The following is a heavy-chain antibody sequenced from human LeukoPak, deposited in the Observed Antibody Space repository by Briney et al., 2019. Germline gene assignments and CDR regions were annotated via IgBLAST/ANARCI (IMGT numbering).Heavy chain of an antibody. CDR1: GFTFSNAW. D-gene: IGHD3-9*01. CDR2: IKSNTDGGTT. J-gene: IGHJ3*02. CDR3: ARDLGIRLRYFDRFAGDAFDI. Sequence: GGSLRLSCAASGFTFSNAWMSWVRQAPGKGLEWLGRIKSNTDGGTTDYAAPVKGRFTISRDDSKNTLYLQMNSLKTEDTAVYYCARDLGIRLRYFDRFAGDAFDIWGQGTMVTVSS. V-gene: IGHV3-15*01.